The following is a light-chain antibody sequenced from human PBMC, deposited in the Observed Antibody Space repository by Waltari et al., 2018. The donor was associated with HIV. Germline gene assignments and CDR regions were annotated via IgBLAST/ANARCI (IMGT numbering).Light chain of an antibody. CDR2: KAS. CDR1: QTVYNW. Sequence: DIQLTQSPSTVSASVGDRTTITCRASQTVYNWLAWYQQRPGKAPKLLIYKASTLESGVPPRFSGSGSGTEFTLTINGLQSDDFATYYCQQYYSYSTFGPGTKVDIK. CDR3: QQYYSYST. V-gene: IGKV1-5*03. J-gene: IGKJ3*01.